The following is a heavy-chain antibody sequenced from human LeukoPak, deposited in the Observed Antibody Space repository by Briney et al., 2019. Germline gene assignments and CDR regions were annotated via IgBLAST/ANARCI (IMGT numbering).Heavy chain of an antibody. CDR1: GGSISSYY. J-gene: IGHJ4*02. CDR3: ARSSGWSFFDC. D-gene: IGHD6-19*01. V-gene: IGHV4-59*01. CDR2: INYSGNT. Sequence: NPSETLSLTCTVSGGSISSYYWSWIRQTPGKGLEWIGCINYSGNTAYSPSLKSRLTISVDTSKNQFSLRLRSVTAADTAVYYCARSSGWSFFDCWGQGSLVTVSS.